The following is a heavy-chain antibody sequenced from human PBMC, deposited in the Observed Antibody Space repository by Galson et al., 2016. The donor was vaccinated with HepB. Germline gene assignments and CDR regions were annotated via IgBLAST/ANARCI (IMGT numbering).Heavy chain of an antibody. D-gene: IGHD3-10*01. Sequence: SLRLSCAASGFTFSNFGMNWVRQAPGKGLEWVSSISSGSIYIYFADSVKGRFTISRDNAKNSLYLQMNSLRAEDTAVYYCARGREENYGSGGPYFYYYYMDVWGEGTTVTVSS. CDR2: ISSGSIYI. CDR1: GFTFSNFG. J-gene: IGHJ6*03. CDR3: ARGREENYGSGGPYFYYYYMDV. V-gene: IGHV3-21*01.